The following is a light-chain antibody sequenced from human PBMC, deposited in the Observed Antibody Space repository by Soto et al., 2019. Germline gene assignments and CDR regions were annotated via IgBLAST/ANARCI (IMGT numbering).Light chain of an antibody. J-gene: IGKJ2*01. CDR1: QTIGTY. CDR2: DAS. V-gene: IGKV1-39*01. CDR3: QQSYTSPRT. Sequence: DVQMTQSPPSLSASVGDRVTITCRASQTIGTYLNWYQKKPGTPPKLLIYDASNLQTGVSSRFSGSGSGAEFALTISSLQPEDFVTYYCQQSYTSPRTFGQGTKLDIK.